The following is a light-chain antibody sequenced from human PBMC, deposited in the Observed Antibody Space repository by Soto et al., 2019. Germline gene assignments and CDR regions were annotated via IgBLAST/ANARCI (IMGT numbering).Light chain of an antibody. J-gene: IGKJ5*01. CDR2: AAS. CDR1: QSISRT. Sequence: DIQMTQSPSSLSASVGDRVTITCRASQSISRTLNWYQHKPGKAPKLLIYAASSLQNRVPSRFSGGGSGTEFTLSISSLQPEDFGTYSCQQSYTTASITFGQGTRLEIK. CDR3: QQSYTTASIT. V-gene: IGKV1-39*01.